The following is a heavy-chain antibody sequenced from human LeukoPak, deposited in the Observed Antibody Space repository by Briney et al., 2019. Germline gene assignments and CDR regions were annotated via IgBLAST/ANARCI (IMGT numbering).Heavy chain of an antibody. CDR3: ARDARIVVVTARPHGAFDI. D-gene: IGHD2-21*02. CDR1: GFTFSSYS. J-gene: IGHJ3*02. Sequence: GGSLRLSCAASGFTFSSYSMNWVRQAPGKGLEWVSSISSNSSYIYYADSVKGRFTISRDNAKNSLYLQMNSLRAEDTAVYYCARDARIVVVTARPHGAFDIWGQGTMVTVSS. CDR2: ISSNSSYI. V-gene: IGHV3-21*01.